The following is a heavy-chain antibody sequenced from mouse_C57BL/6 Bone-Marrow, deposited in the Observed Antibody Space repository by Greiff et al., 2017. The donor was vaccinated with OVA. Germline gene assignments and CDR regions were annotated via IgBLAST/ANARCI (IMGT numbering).Heavy chain of an antibody. CDR2: IDPEGGET. CDR3: AGEYHDV. J-gene: IGHJ1*03. CDR1: GFNIKDYY. V-gene: IGHV14-2*01. Sequence: VQLQQSGAELVKPGASVKLSCTASGFNIKDYYMHWVKQRPEQGLEWIGRIDPEGGETKSAPNFQGKATITANTSSNTAYLQLSSLTSEDTAVYYYAGEYHDVWGTGTTVTVSS. D-gene: IGHD5-1*01.